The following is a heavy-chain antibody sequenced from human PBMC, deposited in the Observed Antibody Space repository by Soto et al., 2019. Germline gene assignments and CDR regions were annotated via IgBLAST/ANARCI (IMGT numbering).Heavy chain of an antibody. CDR2: IYYSGST. D-gene: IGHD5-12*01. CDR3: ARGEWLRPFDY. Sequence: QVQLQESGPGLVKPSQTLSLTCTVSGGSISSGDYYWSWIRQPPGKGMEWIGYIYYSGSTYSNPSLKSRVTVSVDTSENQSSLKLSSVTAADTAVYYCARGEWLRPFDYWGEGTLVSVSS. V-gene: IGHV4-30-4*01. CDR1: GGSISSGDYY. J-gene: IGHJ4*02.